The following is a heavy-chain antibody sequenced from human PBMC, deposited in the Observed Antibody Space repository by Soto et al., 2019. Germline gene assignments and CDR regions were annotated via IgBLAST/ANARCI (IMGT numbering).Heavy chain of an antibody. D-gene: IGHD5-18*01. CDR2: ISYDGSNK. V-gene: IGHV3-30-3*01. Sequence: PGGSLRLSCAASGFTFSSYAMHWVRQAPGKGLEWVAVISYDGSNKYYADSVKGRFTISRDNSKNTLYLQMNSLRAEDTAVYYCARDGFRGYSYGYSYNGMDVWGQGTSVNVSS. CDR1: GFTFSSYA. CDR3: ARDGFRGYSYGYSYNGMDV. J-gene: IGHJ6*02.